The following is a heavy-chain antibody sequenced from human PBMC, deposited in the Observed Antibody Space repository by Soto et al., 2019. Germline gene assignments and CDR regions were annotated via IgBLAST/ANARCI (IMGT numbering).Heavy chain of an antibody. V-gene: IGHV1-69*08. D-gene: IGHD3-16*01. CDR2: IIPILGIA. J-gene: IGHJ6*03. CDR1: GGTFSSYT. Sequence: QVQLVQSGAEVKKPGSSVKVSCKASGGTFSSYTISWVRQAPGQGLEWMGRIIPILGIANYAQKFQGSVTITAEKYTSKAYMEVMSMRSEDTAVYYCAIDRLVDYEDYYFYSMDVWCNGTTVTVSS. CDR3: AIDRLVDYEDYYFYSMDV.